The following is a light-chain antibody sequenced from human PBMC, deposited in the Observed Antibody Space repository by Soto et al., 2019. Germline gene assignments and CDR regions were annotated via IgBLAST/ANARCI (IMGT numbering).Light chain of an antibody. J-gene: IGKJ1*01. CDR1: QSVSSTY. V-gene: IGKV3-20*01. CDR2: GTS. Sequence: EIVLTQSPGTLSLSPGERASLSCRASQSVSSTYLAWYQQKPGQAPRLLLYGTSTRATGIPDRFSGRESGTRSTITINILEPEDFAVYYCQQDGTSPTFGQGTKVEIK. CDR3: QQDGTSPT.